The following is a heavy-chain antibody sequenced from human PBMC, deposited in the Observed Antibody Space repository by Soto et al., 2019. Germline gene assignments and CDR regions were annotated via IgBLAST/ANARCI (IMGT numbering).Heavy chain of an antibody. D-gene: IGHD3-3*01. J-gene: IGHJ6*02. CDR1: GGSFSGYY. V-gene: IGHV4-34*12. CDR2: IIHSGST. CDR3: ARAAYYDFWSGYPTRRYYYGMDV. Sequence: PSETLSLTCAVYGGSFSGYYWSWIRQPPGKGLEWFGEIIHSGSTNYNPSLKSRVTISVETSKNQVPLKLSSVTAAEAAVCYCARAAYYDFWSGYPTRRYYYGMDVWGQGTTVT.